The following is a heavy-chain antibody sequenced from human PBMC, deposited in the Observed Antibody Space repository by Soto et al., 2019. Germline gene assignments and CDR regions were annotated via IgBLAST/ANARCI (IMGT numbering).Heavy chain of an antibody. D-gene: IGHD2-2*02. CDR2: INPNSGGT. Sequence: ASVKVSCKASGGTFSSYAISWVRQAPGQGLEWMGWINPNSGGTNYAQKFQGRVTMTRDTSISTAYMELSRLRSDDTAVYYCAVDIVVVPAAIGGDYWGQGTLVTVSS. V-gene: IGHV1-2*02. CDR3: AVDIVVVPAAIGGDY. CDR1: GGTFSSYA. J-gene: IGHJ4*02.